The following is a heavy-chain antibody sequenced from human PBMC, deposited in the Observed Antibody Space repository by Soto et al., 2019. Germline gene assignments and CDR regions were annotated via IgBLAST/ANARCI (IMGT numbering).Heavy chain of an antibody. D-gene: IGHD3-10*01. CDR1: GFSLSTSGVG. CDR2: IYWNDDK. V-gene: IGHV2-5*01. Sequence: GSGPTLVNPTQTLTLTCTFSGFSLSTSGVGVGWIRQPPGKALEWLALIYWNDDKRYSPSLKSRLTITKDTSKNQVVLTMTNMDPVDTATYYCAHRRSLLWFGDHYPLPSWWFDPWGQGTLVTVSS. J-gene: IGHJ5*02. CDR3: AHRRSLLWFGDHYPLPSWWFDP.